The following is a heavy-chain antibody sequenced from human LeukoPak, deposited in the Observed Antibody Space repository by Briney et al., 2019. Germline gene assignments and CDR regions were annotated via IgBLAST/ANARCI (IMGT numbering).Heavy chain of an antibody. Sequence: GRSLRLSCAASGFTFSSYGMHWVRQAPGKGLEWVAVISYDGSNKYYADSVKGRFTISRDNSKNTLYLQMNSLRAEDTAVYYCAKGEAPSETYYYGSGSYLWGQGTLVTVSS. CDR1: GFTFSSYG. CDR3: AKGEAPSETYYYGSGSYL. D-gene: IGHD3-10*01. V-gene: IGHV3-30*18. CDR2: ISYDGSNK. J-gene: IGHJ4*02.